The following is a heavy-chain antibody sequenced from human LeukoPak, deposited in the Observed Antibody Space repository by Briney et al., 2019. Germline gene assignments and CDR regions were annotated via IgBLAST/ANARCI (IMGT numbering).Heavy chain of an antibody. V-gene: IGHV3-23*01. CDR3: AKVPWHYHDILTGYYH. Sequence: GGSLRLSCAASGFTFSSYAMSWVRQAPGKGLEWVSAISGSGGSTYYADSVKGRFTISRDNSKNTLYLQMNSLRAEDTAVYYCAKVPWHYHDILTGYYHWGQGTLVTVSS. J-gene: IGHJ5*02. CDR2: ISGSGGST. D-gene: IGHD3-9*01. CDR1: GFTFSSYA.